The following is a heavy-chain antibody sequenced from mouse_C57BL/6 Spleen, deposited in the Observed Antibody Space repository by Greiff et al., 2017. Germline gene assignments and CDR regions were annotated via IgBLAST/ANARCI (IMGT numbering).Heavy chain of an antibody. CDR1: GFTFSDYG. V-gene: IGHV5-17*01. CDR3: ARPYRTYAMDD. Sequence: DVMLVESGGGLVKPGGSLKLSCAASGFTFSDYGMHWVRQAPEKGLEWVAYISSGSSTIYYADTVKGRFTISRDNAKNTLFLQMTSLRSEDTAMYYCARPYRTYAMDDWGQGTSVTVSS. J-gene: IGHJ4*01. D-gene: IGHD2-14*01. CDR2: ISSGSSTI.